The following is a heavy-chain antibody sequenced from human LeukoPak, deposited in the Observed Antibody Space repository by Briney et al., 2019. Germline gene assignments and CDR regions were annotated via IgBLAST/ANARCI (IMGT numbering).Heavy chain of an antibody. CDR3: ARSRDGYAIKPFDY. CDR2: IGGST. V-gene: IGHV1-46*01. CDR1: GYTFSNYY. D-gene: IGHD5-24*01. J-gene: IGHJ4*02. Sequence: ASVKVSCKASGYTFSNYYIHWVRQAPGQGLEWMGIIGGSTNYAQKFQGRVTMTRDTSMSTVYMELSSLRSEDTAVYYCARSRDGYAIKPFDYWGQGTLVTVSS.